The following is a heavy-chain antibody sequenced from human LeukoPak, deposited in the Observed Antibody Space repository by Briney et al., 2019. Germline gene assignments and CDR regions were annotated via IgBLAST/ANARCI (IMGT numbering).Heavy chain of an antibody. D-gene: IGHD3-3*01. CDR1: GFTFSSYA. Sequence: GASLRLSCAASGFTFSSYAMSWVRQAPGKGLEWVSAISGSGGSTYYADSVKGRFTISRDNSKSTLYLQMNSLRAEDTAVYYCAKVGSYYDFWSGYFSPRGSYYGMDVWGQGTTVTVSS. J-gene: IGHJ6*02. V-gene: IGHV3-23*01. CDR2: ISGSGGST. CDR3: AKVGSYYDFWSGYFSPRGSYYGMDV.